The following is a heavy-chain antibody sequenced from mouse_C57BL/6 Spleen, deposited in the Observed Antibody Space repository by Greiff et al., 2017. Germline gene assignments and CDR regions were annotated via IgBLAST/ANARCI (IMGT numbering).Heavy chain of an antibody. Sequence: VHVMQSGPELVKPGASLKISCKASGYSFTGYYMNWVNQSPEKSLEWIGEINPSTGGTTYNQKFKAKATLTVDKSTNTDYMQLKSLTTEDSAVYYCARCGPYDYSDYWGQGTTLTVSS. CDR2: INPSTGGT. V-gene: IGHV1-42*01. D-gene: IGHD2-3*01. CDR1: GYSFTGYY. CDR3: ARCGPYDYSDY. J-gene: IGHJ2*01.